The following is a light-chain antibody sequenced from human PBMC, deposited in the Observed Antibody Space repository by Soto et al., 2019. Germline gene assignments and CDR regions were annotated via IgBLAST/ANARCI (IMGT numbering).Light chain of an antibody. CDR3: ATWDSRLKIGV. Sequence: QSVLTQPPSVSAAPGQRVTISCSGTTPNIGSNSVSWYLQVPGTVPKLLIYDTNKRPSGIPDRISGSKSGSSATLDITGLQSGDEVDYYCATWDSRLKIGVFGGGTQLTVL. J-gene: IGLJ3*02. CDR2: DTN. CDR1: TPNIGSNS. V-gene: IGLV1-51*01.